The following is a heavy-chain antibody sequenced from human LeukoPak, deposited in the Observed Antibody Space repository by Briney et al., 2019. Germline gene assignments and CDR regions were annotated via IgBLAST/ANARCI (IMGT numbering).Heavy chain of an antibody. CDR2: INLGGNEG. V-gene: IGHV3-7*04. J-gene: IGHJ4*02. CDR3: TRAGSFWGSTSFYDS. Sequence: GSLRRSCGTSGFTLNNYWMAWVRQSPGKGLDWVANINLGGNEGRYADSVKDRFTISSDNAKNSLYLQMNSLRDEDTGVYYCTRAGSFWGSTSFYDSWGQGVLVTVSS. CDR1: GFTLNNYW. D-gene: IGHD3-10*01.